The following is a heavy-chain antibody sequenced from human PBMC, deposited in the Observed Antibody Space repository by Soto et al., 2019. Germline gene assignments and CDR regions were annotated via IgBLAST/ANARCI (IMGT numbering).Heavy chain of an antibody. V-gene: IGHV4-34*01. CDR1: GGSFSGYY. Sequence: QVQLQQWGAGLLKPSETLSLTCAVYGGSFSGYYWSWIRQPPGKGLEWIGEINHSGSTNYNPSLKSRVTISVDTSKNQFSLKLSSVTAADTAVYYCARAAPAGIAAAGYYFDYWGQGTLVTVSS. J-gene: IGHJ4*02. CDR3: ARAAPAGIAAAGYYFDY. CDR2: INHSGST. D-gene: IGHD6-13*01.